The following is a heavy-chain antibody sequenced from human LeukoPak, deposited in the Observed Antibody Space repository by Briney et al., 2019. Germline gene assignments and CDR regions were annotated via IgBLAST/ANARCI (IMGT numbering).Heavy chain of an antibody. CDR1: GGSISSYY. CDR2: IYYSGST. Sequence: SETLSPTCTVSGGSISSYYWSWIRQPPGKGLEWIGYIYYSGSTNYNPSLKSRVTISVDTSKNQFSLKLSSVTAADTAVYYCAKVAADGEYFDYWGQGTLVTVSS. D-gene: IGHD6-13*01. J-gene: IGHJ4*02. CDR3: AKVAADGEYFDY. V-gene: IGHV4-59*01.